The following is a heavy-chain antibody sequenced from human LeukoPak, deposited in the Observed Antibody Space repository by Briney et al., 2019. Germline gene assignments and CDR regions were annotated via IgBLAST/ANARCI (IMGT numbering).Heavy chain of an antibody. CDR2: IYYSGST. V-gene: IGHV4-31*03. D-gene: IGHD2-15*01. CDR3: AREGAATWVSFDI. J-gene: IGHJ3*02. Sequence: SETLSLTCTVSGGSISSGGYYWSWIRQHPGKGLEWIGYIYYSGSTYYNPSLKSRVTISVDTSKNQFSLKLSSVTAADTAVYYCAREGAATWVSFDIWGQGTMVTVSS. CDR1: GGSISSGGYY.